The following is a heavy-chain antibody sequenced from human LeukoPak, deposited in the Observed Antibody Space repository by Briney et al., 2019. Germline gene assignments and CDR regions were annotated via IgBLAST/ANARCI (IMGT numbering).Heavy chain of an antibody. CDR3: ARVKGSPYYDFWSGYYGYYYYYMDV. J-gene: IGHJ6*03. CDR2: INHSGST. CDR1: GGSFSGYY. Sequence: PSETLSLTCAVYGGSFSGYYWSWIRQPPGKGLEWIGEINHSGSTNYNPSLKSRVTISVDTSKNQFSLKLSSVTAADTAVYYCARVKGSPYYDFWSGYYGYYYYYMDVWGKGTTVTVSS. V-gene: IGHV4-34*01. D-gene: IGHD3-3*01.